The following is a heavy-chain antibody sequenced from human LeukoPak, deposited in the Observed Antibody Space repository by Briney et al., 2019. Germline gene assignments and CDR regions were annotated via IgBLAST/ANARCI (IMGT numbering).Heavy chain of an antibody. D-gene: IGHD3-22*01. V-gene: IGHV4-59*01. CDR3: ARQNAAYDSSGYSNDY. Sequence: KPSETLSLTCTVSGGSISSYYWSWIRQPPGKGLEWIGYIYYSGSTNYNPSLKSRVTISVDTSKNQFSLKLSSVTAADTAVYYCARQNAAYDSSGYSNDYWGQGTLVTVSS. J-gene: IGHJ4*02. CDR2: IYYSGST. CDR1: GGSISSYY.